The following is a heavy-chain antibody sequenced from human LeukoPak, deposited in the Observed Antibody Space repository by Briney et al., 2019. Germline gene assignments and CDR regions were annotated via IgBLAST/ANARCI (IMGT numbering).Heavy chain of an antibody. V-gene: IGHV4-59*12. CDR1: GGSISSYY. D-gene: IGHD1-26*01. CDR3: ARGRWELPHFDY. Sequence: SETLSLTCTVSGGSISSYYWSWIRQPPGKGLEWIGYIYYSGSTNYKPSLKSRVTISVDTSKNQFSLKLSSVTAADTAVYYCARGRWELPHFDYWGQGTLVTVSS. CDR2: IYYSGST. J-gene: IGHJ4*02.